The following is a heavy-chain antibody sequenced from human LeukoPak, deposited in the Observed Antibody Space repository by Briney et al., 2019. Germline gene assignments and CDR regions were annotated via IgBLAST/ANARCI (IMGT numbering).Heavy chain of an antibody. J-gene: IGHJ4*02. CDR2: IYDSGSI. CDR1: GGSISSHY. Sequence: PSETLSLTCTVSGGSISSHYWSWIRQPAGKGLEWIGYIYDSGSINYNPSLKSRVTISVDTSKNQFSLKLSSVTAADTAVYYCAREVLRSGWYGGAFDYWGQGTLVTVST. D-gene: IGHD6-19*01. V-gene: IGHV4-59*11. CDR3: AREVLRSGWYGGAFDY.